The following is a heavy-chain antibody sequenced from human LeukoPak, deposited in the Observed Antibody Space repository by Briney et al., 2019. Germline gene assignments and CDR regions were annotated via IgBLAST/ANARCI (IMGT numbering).Heavy chain of an antibody. J-gene: IGHJ4*02. CDR3: ARDRGNSGWYYLDY. CDR1: GFTFSSYS. V-gene: IGHV3-21*01. D-gene: IGHD6-19*01. CDR2: ISSTSTYI. Sequence: ESGGSLRLSCAASGFTFSSYSMNWVRQAPGKGLEWVSSISSTSTYIYYADSVKGRFTISRDNAKNSLYLQMNSLRAEDTAVYYCARDRGNSGWYYLDYWGQGTLVTVSS.